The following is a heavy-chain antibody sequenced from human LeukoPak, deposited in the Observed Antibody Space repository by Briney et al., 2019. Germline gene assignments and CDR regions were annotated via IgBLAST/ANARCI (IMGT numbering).Heavy chain of an antibody. V-gene: IGHV3-21*01. CDR1: GFTFSSYS. J-gene: IGHJ4*02. CDR2: ISSSSSYI. D-gene: IGHD1-1*01. Sequence: GGSLRLSCAASGFTFSSYSMNWVRQASGKGLEWVSSISSSSSYIYYADSVKGRFTISRDNAKNSLYLQMNSLRAEDTAVYYCAKQTGDSRYFDYWGQGTLVTVSS. CDR3: AKQTGDSRYFDY.